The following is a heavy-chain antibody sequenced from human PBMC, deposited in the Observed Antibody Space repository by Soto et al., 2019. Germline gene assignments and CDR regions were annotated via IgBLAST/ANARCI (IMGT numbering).Heavy chain of an antibody. Sequence: QLQLQESGPGLVKPSEPLCLTCTVSGGSISSRTYYWTWIRQPPGKGLAWIANIYYSGNTYYNPSLKSRVTISVDTSKNQFSLKLSSVTAADTAVYFCATYYASQLGAMDVWGQGTTVSVSS. CDR2: IYYSGNT. V-gene: IGHV4-39*01. CDR1: GGSISSRTYY. J-gene: IGHJ6*02. D-gene: IGHD1-1*01. CDR3: ATYYASQLGAMDV.